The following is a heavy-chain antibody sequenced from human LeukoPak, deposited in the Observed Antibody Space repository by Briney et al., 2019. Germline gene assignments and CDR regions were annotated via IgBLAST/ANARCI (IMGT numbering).Heavy chain of an antibody. D-gene: IGHD6-6*01. J-gene: IGHJ4*02. CDR1: GYIFAGYY. CDR3: ARRSSSSLDY. CDR2: INPNSGGT. Sequence: ASVKVSCKASGYIFAGYYLHWVRQAPGQGLEWMGWINPNSGGTNYAQKFQGRVTMTRDTSIKTAYMELSRLKSDDTAMYYCARRSSSSLDYWGQGTLVTVSS. V-gene: IGHV1-2*02.